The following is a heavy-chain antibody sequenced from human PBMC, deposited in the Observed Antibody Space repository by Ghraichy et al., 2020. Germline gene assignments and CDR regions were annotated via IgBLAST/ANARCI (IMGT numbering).Heavy chain of an antibody. D-gene: IGHD5-18*01. Sequence: SETLSLTCIVSGDSIRSGDYYWSWIRQPPGKGLEWIGYIYSSASAYYNPSLRSRVTISVDGSKNQFSLELTSLTAADTAVYYCARARGAVTLGANYFDPWGQGTLVTVSA. CDR1: GDSIRSGDYY. V-gene: IGHV4-30-4*01. CDR3: ARARGAVTLGANYFDP. CDR2: IYSSASA. J-gene: IGHJ5*02.